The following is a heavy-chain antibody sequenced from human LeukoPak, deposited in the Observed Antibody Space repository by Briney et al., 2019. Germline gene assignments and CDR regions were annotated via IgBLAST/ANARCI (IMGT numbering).Heavy chain of an antibody. CDR2: IYYGGST. Sequence: SETLSLTCTVSGGSISSYYWSWIRQPPGKGLEWIGYIYYGGSTNYNPSLKSRVTISVDTSQNQFSLKLSSVTAADTAVYYCARELGSLIDYWGQGTLVTVSS. CDR3: ARELGSLIDY. J-gene: IGHJ4*02. CDR1: GGSISSYY. V-gene: IGHV4-59*01.